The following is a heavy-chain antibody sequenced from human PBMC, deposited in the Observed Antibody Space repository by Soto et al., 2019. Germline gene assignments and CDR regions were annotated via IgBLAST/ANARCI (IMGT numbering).Heavy chain of an antibody. CDR2: ITSSDVTM. CDR1: GFTFSTHS. D-gene: IGHD2-2*01. J-gene: IGHJ4*02. Sequence: EVQLVESGGGLVQPGGSLRLSCAASGFTFSTHSMNWVRQAPGKGLEWISYITSSDVTMYADSVKGRFTISRDNAKSSLYLQMNSLRGEDTAVYFCVGEVGFQLIYWGQGTLVTVSS. CDR3: VGEVGFQLIY. V-gene: IGHV3-48*01.